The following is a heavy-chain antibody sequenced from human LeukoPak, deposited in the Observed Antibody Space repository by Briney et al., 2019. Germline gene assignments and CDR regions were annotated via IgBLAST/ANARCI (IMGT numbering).Heavy chain of an antibody. D-gene: IGHD2-8*01. J-gene: IGHJ3*02. V-gene: IGHV3-9*01. CDR3: AKEGGVYARGAFDI. CDR2: ISWSSNSI. CDR1: RFTFDDYA. Sequence: GGSLRLSCAASRFTFDDYAMHWVRQAPGKGLEWVSGISWSSNSIGYADSVKGRFTISRDNAKNSLYVQMNSLRAEDTALYYCAKEGGVYARGAFDIWGQGTMVTVSS.